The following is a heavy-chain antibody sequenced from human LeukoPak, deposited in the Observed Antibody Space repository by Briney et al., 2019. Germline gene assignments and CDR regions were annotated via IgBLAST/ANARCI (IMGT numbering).Heavy chain of an antibody. CDR1: GGSISSSSYY. J-gene: IGHJ3*02. CDR3: ARHVGYYGSGSYLDAFDI. V-gene: IGHV4-39*01. CDR2: IYYSGST. Sequence: SATLSLTCTVSGGSISSSSYYWGWIRQPPGKGREWIGSIYYSGSTYYNPSLKSRVTISVDTSKNQFSLKLSSVTAADTAVYYCARHVGYYGSGSYLDAFDIWGQGTMFTVSS. D-gene: IGHD3-10*01.